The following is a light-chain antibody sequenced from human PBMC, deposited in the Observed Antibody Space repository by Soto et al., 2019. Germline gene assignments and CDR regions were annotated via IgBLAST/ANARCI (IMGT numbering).Light chain of an antibody. CDR2: EVS. V-gene: IGLV2-14*01. CDR1: SSDVGGYKY. CDR3: ASYTSSSTSVI. Sequence: QAALTQPASVSGSPGQSITISCTGTSSDVGGYKYLSWYQQHPDKAPKLIIFEVSNRPSGISSRFSGSKSGNTASLTISGLQAEDEADYYCASYTSSSTSVIFGRGTKLTVL. J-gene: IGLJ2*01.